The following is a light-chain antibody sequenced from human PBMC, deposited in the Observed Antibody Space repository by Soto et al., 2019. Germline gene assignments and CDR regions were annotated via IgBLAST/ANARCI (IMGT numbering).Light chain of an antibody. J-gene: IGLJ1*01. Sequence: QSVLTQSSSASASLESSVKLTCTLSSGHSSYIIAWHQQQPGKAPRYLMKLEGSGSYNKGSGVPDRFSGSSSGADRYLTISNLQSEDEADYYCETWDSNTRVFGTGTKVTVL. CDR1: SGHSSYI. CDR2: LEGSGSY. CDR3: ETWDSNTRV. V-gene: IGLV4-60*03.